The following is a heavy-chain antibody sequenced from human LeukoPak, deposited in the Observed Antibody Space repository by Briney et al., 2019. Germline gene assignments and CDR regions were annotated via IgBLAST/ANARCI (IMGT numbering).Heavy chain of an antibody. J-gene: IGHJ4*02. V-gene: IGHV3-30*02. CDR2: IRYDGSNK. D-gene: IGHD6-13*01. CDR3: ARSREQQLVRDYFDY. Sequence: GGSLRLSCAASGFTFSSYGMHWVRQAPGKGLEWVAFIRYDGSNKYYADSVKGRFTISRDNSKNTLYLQMNSLRAEDTAVYYCARSREQQLVRDYFDYWGQGTLVTVSS. CDR1: GFTFSSYG.